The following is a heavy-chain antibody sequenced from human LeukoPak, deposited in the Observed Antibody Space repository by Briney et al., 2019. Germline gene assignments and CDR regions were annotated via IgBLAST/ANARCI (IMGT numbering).Heavy chain of an antibody. Sequence: GASVKVSCKASGYTFTSFDINWGRQATGQGLGWRGWMNPNSGNTAYAQKFQGRVTMSRDTSISTAYMELSSLRSEDTAVYYCARLQKYSRPLDYWGQGTLVTVSS. J-gene: IGHJ4*02. V-gene: IGHV1-8*01. CDR1: GYTFTSFD. CDR2: MNPNSGNT. D-gene: IGHD6-6*01. CDR3: ARLQKYSRPLDY.